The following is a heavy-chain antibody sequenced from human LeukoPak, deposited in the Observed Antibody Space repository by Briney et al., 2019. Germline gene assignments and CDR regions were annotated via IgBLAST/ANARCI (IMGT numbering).Heavy chain of an antibody. CDR2: IRYDGSNK. CDR3: AKVSHPWAAGGGY. CDR1: GFPFRSYG. J-gene: IGHJ4*02. Sequence: PGGSLRLSCAASGFPFRSYGMHWVRQAPVKGLEGVAFIRYDGSNKYYADSVKGRFTISRDNSKNTLYLQMKSLRAEDTAVYYCAKVSHPWAAGGGYWGQGTLVTVSS. V-gene: IGHV3-30*02. D-gene: IGHD6-13*01.